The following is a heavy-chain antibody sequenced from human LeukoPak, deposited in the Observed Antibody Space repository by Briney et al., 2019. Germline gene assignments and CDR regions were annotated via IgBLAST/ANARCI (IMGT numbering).Heavy chain of an antibody. Sequence: GGSLRLSCAASGFTFSGYGMHCVRQAPGKWLACVSLISYDGSNRYYADSVRGRFTISRDNSKTTLFLLMNSLRAEDTAVYYCAKKDYGDYFDYWGQGTLVTVSS. CDR1: GFTFSGYG. CDR3: AKKDYGDYFDY. D-gene: IGHD4-17*01. CDR2: ISYDGSNR. V-gene: IGHV3-30*18. J-gene: IGHJ4*02.